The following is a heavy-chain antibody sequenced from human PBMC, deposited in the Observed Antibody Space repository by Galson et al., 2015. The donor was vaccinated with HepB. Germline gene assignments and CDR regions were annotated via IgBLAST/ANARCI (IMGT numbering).Heavy chain of an antibody. V-gene: IGHV3-30*18. J-gene: IGHJ4*02. CDR2: IPNDGSSK. CDR1: GFTFSRYG. CDR3: AKDRYTFIVVVPRVFFDY. Sequence: SLRLSCAASGFTFSRYGMHWVRQAPGKGLEWVAAIPNDGSSKDYADSVKGRFTISRDNSKNTLYLEMNSLRPEDTAVYYCAKDRYTFIVVVPRVFFDYWGQGTLVTVSP. D-gene: IGHD3-22*01.